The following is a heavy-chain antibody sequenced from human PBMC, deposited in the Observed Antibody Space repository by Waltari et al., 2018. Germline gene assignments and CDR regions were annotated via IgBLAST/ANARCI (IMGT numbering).Heavy chain of an antibody. CDR1: GGTFSSYA. J-gene: IGHJ3*02. Sequence: QVQLVQSGAEVKKPGSSVKVSCKASGGTFSSYAISWVRQAPGQGLEWMGGIIPIFGTANYAQKFQGRVTITADESTSTAYMELSSLGSEDTAVYYCARDLIAVAGTGDDAFDIWGQGTMVTVSS. CDR2: IIPIFGTA. V-gene: IGHV1-69*12. CDR3: ARDLIAVAGTGDDAFDI. D-gene: IGHD6-19*01.